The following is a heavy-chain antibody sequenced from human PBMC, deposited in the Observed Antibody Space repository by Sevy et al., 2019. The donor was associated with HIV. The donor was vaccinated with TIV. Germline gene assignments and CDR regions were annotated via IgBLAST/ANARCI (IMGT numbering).Heavy chain of an antibody. CDR1: GGYMSGYY. J-gene: IGHJ4*02. CDR2: IYASGST. Sequence: SETLSLTCTVSGGYMSGYYWSWIRQPAGKGLEWIGRIYASGSTNYNPTLKSRVTMSVDTSKNQFSLKLSSVTAADTAVYYCARAGGCSSGWSSFDYWGQGALVTVSS. D-gene: IGHD6-25*01. CDR3: ARAGGCSSGWSSFDY. V-gene: IGHV4-4*07.